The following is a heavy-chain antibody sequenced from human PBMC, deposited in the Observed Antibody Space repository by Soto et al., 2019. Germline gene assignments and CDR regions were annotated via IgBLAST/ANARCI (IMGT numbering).Heavy chain of an antibody. D-gene: IGHD3-9*01. V-gene: IGHV1-69*13. CDR2: IIPIFGTA. CDR1: GYTFTGYY. J-gene: IGHJ4*02. Sequence: ASVKVSCXASGYTFTGYYMHWVRQAPGQGLEWMGGIIPIFGTANYAQKFQGRVTITADESTSTAYMELSSLRSEDTAVYYCASTDMSGDYWGQGTLVTVSS. CDR3: ASTDMSGDY.